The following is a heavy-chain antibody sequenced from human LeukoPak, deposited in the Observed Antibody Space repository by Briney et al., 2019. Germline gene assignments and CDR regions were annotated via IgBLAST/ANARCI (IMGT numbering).Heavy chain of an antibody. D-gene: IGHD6-13*01. V-gene: IGHV5-51*01. J-gene: IGHJ4*02. Sequence: GESLKMSCKGSGYSFTSYWIGWVRQMPGKCLEWMGIIYPGDSDTRYSPSFQGQVTISADKSIGTAYLQWSSLKASDTAMYYCATLGIAARSFYFDYWGQGTLVTVSS. CDR2: IYPGDSDT. CDR3: ATLGIAARSFYFDY. CDR1: GYSFTSYW.